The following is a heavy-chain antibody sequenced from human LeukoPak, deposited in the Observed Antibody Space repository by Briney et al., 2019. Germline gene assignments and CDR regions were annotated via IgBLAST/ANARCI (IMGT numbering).Heavy chain of an antibody. Sequence: PSETLSLTCTVSGGSISNYYWNWIRQPPGKGLEWIGYIYYSGTTNYNPSLKSRVSMSVDTSKNQFSLKLSSVTAADTAVYYCARLYSGYDGIANYYFDYWGQGTLVTVSS. CDR2: IYYSGTT. CDR3: ARLYSGYDGIANYYFDY. V-gene: IGHV4-59*01. D-gene: IGHD5-12*01. CDR1: GGSISNYY. J-gene: IGHJ4*02.